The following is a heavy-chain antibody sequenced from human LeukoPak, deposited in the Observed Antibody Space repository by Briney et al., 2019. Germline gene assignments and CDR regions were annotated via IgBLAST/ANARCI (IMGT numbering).Heavy chain of an antibody. V-gene: IGHV1-8*03. CDR3: ATGGPELNTDLDY. D-gene: IGHD1-7*01. Sequence: GASVKVSCKASGYTFTSYDINWVRQATGQGLEWMGWMNPNSGNTGYAQKFQGRVTITRNTSISTAYMELSSLRSEDTAVYYCATGGPELNTDLDYWGQGTLVTVSS. CDR1: GYTFTSYD. CDR2: MNPNSGNT. J-gene: IGHJ4*02.